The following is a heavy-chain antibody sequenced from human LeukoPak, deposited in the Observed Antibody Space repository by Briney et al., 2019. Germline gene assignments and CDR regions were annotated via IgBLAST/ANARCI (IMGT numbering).Heavy chain of an antibody. J-gene: IGHJ4*02. CDR2: ISSSGGTI. Sequence: GGSLTLSCAASGFTFSTFAVKWLPQAPGKGLEWGSAISSSGGTIYYADSVNGRFSISRDNAKKSLYLQLNSLRAEDTAMYYCVNDYERQRGYWGQGTLVIVSS. V-gene: IGHV3-23*01. D-gene: IGHD5-12*01. CDR1: GFTFSTFA. CDR3: VNDYERQRGY.